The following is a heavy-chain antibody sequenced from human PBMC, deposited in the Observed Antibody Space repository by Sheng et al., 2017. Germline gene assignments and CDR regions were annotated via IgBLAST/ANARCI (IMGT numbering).Heavy chain of an antibody. CDR3: ARLWFGDLLLYYYGMDV. D-gene: IGHD3-10*01. J-gene: IGHJ6*02. CDR1: GGSFSGYY. CDR2: INHSGST. Sequence: QVQLQQWGAGLLKPSETLSLTCAVYGGSFSGYYWSWIRQPPGKGLEWIGEINHSGSTNYNPSLKSRVTISVDTSKNQFSLKLSSVTAADTAVYYCARLWFGDLLLYYYGMDVWGQGDHGHRLL. V-gene: IGHV4-34*01.